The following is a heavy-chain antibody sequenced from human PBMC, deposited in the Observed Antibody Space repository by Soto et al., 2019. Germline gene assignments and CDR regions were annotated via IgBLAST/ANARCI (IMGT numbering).Heavy chain of an antibody. V-gene: IGHV4-59*01. Sequence: SETLSLTCTVSGGSISSYYWSWIRQPPGKGLEWIGYIYYSGSTNYNPSLKSRVTISVDTSKNQFSLKLSSVTAADTAVYYCARYSGSYYVDYWGQGTLVTVSS. CDR3: ARYSGSYYVDY. D-gene: IGHD1-26*01. CDR2: IYYSGST. J-gene: IGHJ4*02. CDR1: GGSISSYY.